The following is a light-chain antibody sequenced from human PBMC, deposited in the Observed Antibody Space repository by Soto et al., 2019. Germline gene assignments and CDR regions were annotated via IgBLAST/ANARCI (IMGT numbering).Light chain of an antibody. J-gene: IGLJ1*01. V-gene: IGLV2-14*01. Sequence: QSVLTQPASVSGSPGQSITISCTGTSSDIGYYDYVSWYQHHSGKAPKLIIYEVNNRPSGVSNRFSGSKSGSTASLTVSGLQADDEADYYCASYAGTRLFVFGSGTKVTVL. CDR3: ASYAGTRLFV. CDR2: EVN. CDR1: SSDIGYYDY.